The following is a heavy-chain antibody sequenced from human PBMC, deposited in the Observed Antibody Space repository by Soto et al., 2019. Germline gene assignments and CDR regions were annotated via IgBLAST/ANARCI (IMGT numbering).Heavy chain of an antibody. CDR1: GGTFSSYA. J-gene: IGHJ6*02. V-gene: IGHV1-69*01. D-gene: IGHD1-26*01. CDR3: ARLPKGGGARTYGMDV. Sequence: QVQLVQSGAEVKKPGSSVKVSCKASGGTFSSYAISWVRQAPGQGLEWMGGIIPIFGTANYAQKFQGRVTSTADESTSTAYMELSSLRSEDTAVYYCARLPKGGGARTYGMDVWGQGTTVTVSS. CDR2: IIPIFGTA.